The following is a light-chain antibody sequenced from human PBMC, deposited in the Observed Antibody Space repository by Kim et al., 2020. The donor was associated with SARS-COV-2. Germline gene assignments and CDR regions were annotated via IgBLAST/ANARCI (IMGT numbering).Light chain of an antibody. J-gene: IGKJ4*01. V-gene: IGKV3-20*01. CDR2: GAS. CDR1: QRVSSSY. CDR3: QQYGTSPLT. Sequence: PGERAALSCRASQRVSSSYLAWYQQKPGQAPRLLIYGASSRATGIPDRFSGSGSGTDFTLTITRLEPDDFAVYYCQQYGTSPLTFGGGTKVDIK.